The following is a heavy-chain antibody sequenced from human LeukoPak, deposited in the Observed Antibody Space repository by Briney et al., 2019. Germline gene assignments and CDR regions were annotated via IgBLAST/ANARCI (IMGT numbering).Heavy chain of an antibody. Sequence: GGSLRHSCAASGFTFSNYAMNWVRQAPGKGLEWVSSISYSGDNTYYADSVKGRFTISRDNSNNTLYLQMNSLRAEDTAIYYCAKGPIAVAGKFDYWGQGTLVTVSS. J-gene: IGHJ4*02. CDR2: ISYSGDNT. V-gene: IGHV3-23*01. D-gene: IGHD6-19*01. CDR3: AKGPIAVAGKFDY. CDR1: GFTFSNYA.